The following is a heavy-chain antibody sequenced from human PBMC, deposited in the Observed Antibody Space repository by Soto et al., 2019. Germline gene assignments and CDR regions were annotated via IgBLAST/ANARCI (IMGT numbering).Heavy chain of an antibody. V-gene: IGHV3-15*01. Sequence: EVQLVESGGGLVKPGGSLRLSCAASGFIVSNAWMTWVRQGPGKGLEWVGRIKSKADGGTTDYAAPVKGRFTISRDDSKNTLYVQMNSLKSEDTAVYYSSFNKGTSSAYMDVWGKGTTVTVSS. CDR2: IKSKADGGTT. CDR1: GFIVSNAW. D-gene: IGHD1-1*01. J-gene: IGHJ6*03. CDR3: SFNKGTSSAYMDV.